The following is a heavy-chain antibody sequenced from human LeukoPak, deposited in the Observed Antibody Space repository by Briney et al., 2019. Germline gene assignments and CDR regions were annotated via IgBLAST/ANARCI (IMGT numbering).Heavy chain of an antibody. D-gene: IGHD1/OR15-1a*01. J-gene: IGHJ4*02. Sequence: GGSLRLSCAASGFTFGSYWMSWVRQAPGKGLEWVANINQDGSENSYVDSVKGRFTISRDNSRNTVYLQMNGLRAEDMAVYYCAKSHSVEQRGYFDYWGQGTLVPVSS. CDR2: INQDGSEN. V-gene: IGHV3-7*03. CDR3: AKSHSVEQRGYFDY. CDR1: GFTFGSYW.